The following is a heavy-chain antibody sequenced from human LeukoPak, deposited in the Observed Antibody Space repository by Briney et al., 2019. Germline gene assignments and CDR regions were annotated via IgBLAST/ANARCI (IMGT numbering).Heavy chain of an antibody. CDR1: GGSFSGYY. CDR3: ARGVGSGWTNDY. J-gene: IGHJ4*02. D-gene: IGHD6-19*01. Sequence: PSETLSLTCAVYGGSFSGYYCSWIRQPPGKGLEWIGEINHSGSTNYNPSLKRRVTISLDTSKNQFSLKLSSVTAADTAVYYCARGVGSGWTNDYWGQGTLVTVSS. CDR2: INHSGST. V-gene: IGHV4-34*01.